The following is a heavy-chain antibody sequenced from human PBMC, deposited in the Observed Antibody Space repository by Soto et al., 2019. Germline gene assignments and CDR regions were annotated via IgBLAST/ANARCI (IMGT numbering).Heavy chain of an antibody. D-gene: IGHD7-27*01. CDR3: ARGMPETGIDYYYYYMDV. CDR2: IYYSGST. Sequence: PSETLSLTCTVSGGSISSSNYYWGWIRQPPGKGLEWIGSIYYSGSTYYNPSLKSRVTISVDTSKNQFSLKLSSVTAADTAVYYCARGMPETGIDYYYYYMDVWGKGTTVTVSS. V-gene: IGHV4-39*01. J-gene: IGHJ6*03. CDR1: GGSISSSNYY.